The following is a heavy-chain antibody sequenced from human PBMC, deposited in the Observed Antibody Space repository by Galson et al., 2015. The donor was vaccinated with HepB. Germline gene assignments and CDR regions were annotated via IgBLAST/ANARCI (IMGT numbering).Heavy chain of an antibody. Sequence: SLRLSCAASGFTFSSYAMSWVRQAPGKGLEWVSEISGIGGSTYFADSVKGRFTISRDNSKNTLYLQMNSLRAEDTAVYYCAKVIGSGWSRQVYYFDYWGQGTLVTVSS. CDR3: AKVIGSGWSRQVYYFDY. V-gene: IGHV3-23*01. D-gene: IGHD6-19*01. CDR2: ISGIGGST. J-gene: IGHJ4*02. CDR1: GFTFSSYA.